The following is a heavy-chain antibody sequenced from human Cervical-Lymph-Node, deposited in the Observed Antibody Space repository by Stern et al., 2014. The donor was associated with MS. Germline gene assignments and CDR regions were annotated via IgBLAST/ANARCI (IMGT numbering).Heavy chain of an antibody. D-gene: IGHD6-19*01. CDR2: LSPVGGRT. V-gene: IGHV1-46*01. Sequence: QVQLVQSGAGVEKPGASVRVSCTASGYTFTNAFMHCVRQAPGHGLAWMGILSPVGGRTTYAQTLQDRFTRTRATSTSTVYMELSSLRSEDTAVYYWARGLIGANGWYSVDHWAQGTLVTVSS. J-gene: IGHJ4*02. CDR1: GYTFTNAF. CDR3: ARGLIGANGWYSVDH.